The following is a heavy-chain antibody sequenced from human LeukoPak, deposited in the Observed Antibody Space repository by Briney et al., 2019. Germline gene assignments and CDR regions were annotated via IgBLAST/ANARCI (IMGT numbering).Heavy chain of an antibody. Sequence: GGSLRLSCGASGSTFSNHWMSWVRQAPGKGLEWVASIKQDGHEKYYVESVRGRFTVSRDNAKNSLYLQMNNLRVEDTAGYYCARTYSGSYGGFDYWGQGTLVTVSS. D-gene: IGHD1-26*01. CDR3: ARTYSGSYGGFDY. CDR1: GSTFSNHW. CDR2: IKQDGHEK. V-gene: IGHV3-7*01. J-gene: IGHJ4*02.